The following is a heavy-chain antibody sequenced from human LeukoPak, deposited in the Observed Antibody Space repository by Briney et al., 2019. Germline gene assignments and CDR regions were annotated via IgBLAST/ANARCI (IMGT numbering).Heavy chain of an antibody. CDR3: ARGRNGYSYGQRPYYYYYYMDV. V-gene: IGHV4-34*01. CDR2: INHSGST. J-gene: IGHJ6*03. D-gene: IGHD5-18*01. Sequence: SETLSLTCAVYGGSFSGYYWSWIRQPPGKGLEWIGEINHSGSTNYNPSLKGRVTISVDTSKNQFSLKLSSVTAADTAVYYCARGRNGYSYGQRPYYYYYYMDVWGKGTTVTVSS. CDR1: GGSFSGYY.